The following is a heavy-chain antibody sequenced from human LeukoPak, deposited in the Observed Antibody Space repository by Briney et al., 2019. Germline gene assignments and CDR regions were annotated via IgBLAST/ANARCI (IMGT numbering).Heavy chain of an antibody. D-gene: IGHD4-17*01. V-gene: IGHV3-48*03. CDR3: ARGDYGDYGRAFFDY. CDR2: ISSSGRSI. CDR1: GFTFSSYE. J-gene: IGHJ4*02. Sequence: GGSLRLSCAASGFTFSSYEMNWVRQAPGKGLEWVSYISSSGRSIYYADSVKGRFTISRDNAKNSLYLQMNSLRAEDTAVYYCARGDYGDYGRAFFDYWGQGTLVTVSS.